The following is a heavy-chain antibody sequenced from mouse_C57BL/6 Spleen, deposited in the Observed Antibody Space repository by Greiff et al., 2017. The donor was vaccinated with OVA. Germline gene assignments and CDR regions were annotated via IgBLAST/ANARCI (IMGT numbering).Heavy chain of an antibody. V-gene: IGHV1-64*01. CDR1: GYTFTSYW. J-gene: IGHJ1*03. Sequence: QVQLQQPGAELVKPGASVKLSCKASGYTFTSYWMPWVKQRPGQGLEWIGMIHPNSGSTNYNEKFKSKATLTVDKSSSAAYMQLSSLTSEDSAVYYCARGVYYGSSWYFDVWGTGTTVTVSS. CDR3: ARGVYYGSSWYFDV. CDR2: IHPNSGST. D-gene: IGHD1-1*01.